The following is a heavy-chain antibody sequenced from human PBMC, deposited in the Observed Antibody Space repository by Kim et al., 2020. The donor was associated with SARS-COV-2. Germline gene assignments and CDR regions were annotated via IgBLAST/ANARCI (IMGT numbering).Heavy chain of an antibody. D-gene: IGHD2-21*01. V-gene: IGHV3-64*02. CDR3: AREGRHCGGTACYLFDY. Sequence: GGSLRLSCAASGFIFDTYAMHWVRQTPGRRLEYVSAISSNGADPYYADSVKGRFIISRDNSKNTMYLQMGSLRAEDMAVYDCAREGRHCGGTACYLFDYWGKATLVAVSS. CDR1: GFIFDTYA. CDR2: ISSNGADP. J-gene: IGHJ4*02.